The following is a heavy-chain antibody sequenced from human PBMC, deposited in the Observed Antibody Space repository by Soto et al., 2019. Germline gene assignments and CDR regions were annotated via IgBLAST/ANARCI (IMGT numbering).Heavy chain of an antibody. D-gene: IGHD5-12*01. CDR1: GFTFRSYG. V-gene: IGHV3-33*01. Sequence: LRLSCAASGFTFRSYGMHWVRQAPGKGLEWVAVIWNDGSERYYADSVKGRFTISRDNSKNTLDLQMNSLRAEDTAVYYCARDRAGVGYNIDVWGQGTTVTVSS. J-gene: IGHJ6*02. CDR3: ARDRAGVGYNIDV. CDR2: IWNDGSER.